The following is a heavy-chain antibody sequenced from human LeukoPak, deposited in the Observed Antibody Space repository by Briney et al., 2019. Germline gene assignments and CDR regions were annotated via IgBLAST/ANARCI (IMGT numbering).Heavy chain of an antibody. CDR1: GFTFSDYY. CDR2: ISSSSSYT. CDR3: ARGGYSGYDWGDY. D-gene: IGHD5-12*01. J-gene: IGHJ4*02. Sequence: GGSLRLSCAASGFTFSDYYMSWIRQAPGKGLEWVSYISSSSSYTNYADSVKGRFTISRDNAKNSLYLQMNSLRAEDTAVYYCARGGYSGYDWGDYWGQGTLVTVSS. V-gene: IGHV3-11*05.